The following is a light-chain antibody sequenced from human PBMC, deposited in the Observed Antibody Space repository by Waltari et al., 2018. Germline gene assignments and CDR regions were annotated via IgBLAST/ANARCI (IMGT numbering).Light chain of an antibody. CDR2: RSN. CDR3: AAWDDSLSGPV. CDR1: SSDIGSTY. Sequence: QSVLTQSPSASGTPGQRVTISCSGSSSDIGSTYVYWYQQLPGTAPKLLIYRSNRRPSGVPDRFSGSRSGTSASLAISGLRSEDEADYHCAAWDDSLSGPVFGGGTKLTVL. J-gene: IGLJ3*02. V-gene: IGLV1-47*01.